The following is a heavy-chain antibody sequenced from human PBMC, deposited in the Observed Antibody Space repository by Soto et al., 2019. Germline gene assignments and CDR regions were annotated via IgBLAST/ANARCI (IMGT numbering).Heavy chain of an antibody. CDR3: AGGGYYGSSGTKFDY. J-gene: IGHJ4*02. D-gene: IGHD3-22*01. CDR2: ISAYNGNT. Sequence: GASVKVSCKASGYTFTSYGISWVRQAPGQGLEWMGWISAYNGNTNYAQKLQGGVTMTTDTSTSTAYMELSSVTAADTAVYYCAGGGYYGSSGTKFDYWGQGTLVTVSS. V-gene: IGHV1-18*01. CDR1: GYTFTSYG.